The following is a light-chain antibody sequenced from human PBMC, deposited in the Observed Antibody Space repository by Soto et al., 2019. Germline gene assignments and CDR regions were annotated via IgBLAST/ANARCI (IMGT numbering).Light chain of an antibody. V-gene: IGKV1-5*01. CDR2: DAS. CDR3: QYYRGLSS. Sequence: DIQMTQSPSTLSASVGDRVTITCRASRRISRYLAWYQQKPGEAPKLLIYDASSLQSGVPSRFSGSGSGTEFSLSITGLQPDDFATYYCQYYRGLSSFGPGTKVDIK. CDR1: RRISRY. J-gene: IGKJ3*01.